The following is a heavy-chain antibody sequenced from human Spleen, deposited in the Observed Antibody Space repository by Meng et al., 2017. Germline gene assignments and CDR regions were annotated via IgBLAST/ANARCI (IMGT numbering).Heavy chain of an antibody. Sequence: VQPQQWGAGLLKPSETLSLTCAVSGGFFSDDYWSWVRQPPGKGLEWIGEINHTGRTNYNPSLKSRVAISIDTSNNQFSLNLSSVTAADTAVYYCARVSGYSVRIYLDYWGQGTLVTVSS. CDR1: GGFFSDDY. J-gene: IGHJ4*02. V-gene: IGHV4-34*01. CDR3: ARVSGYSVRIYLDY. D-gene: IGHD5/OR15-5a*01. CDR2: INHTGRT.